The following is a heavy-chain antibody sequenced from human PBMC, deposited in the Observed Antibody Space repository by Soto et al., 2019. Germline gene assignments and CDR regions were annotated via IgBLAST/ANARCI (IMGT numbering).Heavy chain of an antibody. J-gene: IGHJ6*02. CDR1: GYTFTNYG. V-gene: IGHV1-18*01. Sequence: QVQLVQSGAEVKKPGASVRVSCKASGYTFTNYGISWVRQAPGQGLEWMGWVSGYNGNTNYAQKVQGTDTMTTDRSTRTAYMELRSLRSDATAVYYCASALRLVRGVITDYGLDVWGQGTTVTVSS. CDR3: ASALRLVRGVITDYGLDV. D-gene: IGHD3-10*01. CDR2: VSGYNGNT.